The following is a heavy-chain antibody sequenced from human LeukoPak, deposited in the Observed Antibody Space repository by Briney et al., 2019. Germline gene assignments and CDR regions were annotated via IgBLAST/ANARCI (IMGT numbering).Heavy chain of an antibody. J-gene: IGHJ4*02. V-gene: IGHV3-53*01. D-gene: IGHD4-11*01. Sequence: PGGSLRLFCAASGFTVSSNYMSWVRQAPGKGLEGVAAIYRGCSTYSADPVKGRFTIASDNSQNTLYLQMNSLRAEDTAVYYCAKDPYSNYVTPYYFDYWGQGTLVTVSS. CDR2: IYRGCST. CDR1: GFTVSSNY. CDR3: AKDPYSNYVTPYYFDY.